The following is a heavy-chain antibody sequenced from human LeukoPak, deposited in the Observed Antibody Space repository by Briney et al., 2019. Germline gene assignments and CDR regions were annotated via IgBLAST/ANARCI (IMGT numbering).Heavy chain of an antibody. CDR2: IYSGGST. Sequence: PGGSLRLSCAASGFTVSSYYMSWVRQAPGKGLEWVSVIYSGGSTYYADSVKGRFTISRDNSKNTLYLQMNSLRAEDTAVYYCAKDQYDSSGYYDYWGQGTLVTVSS. CDR1: GFTVSSYY. J-gene: IGHJ4*02. V-gene: IGHV3-66*01. D-gene: IGHD3-22*01. CDR3: AKDQYDSSGYYDY.